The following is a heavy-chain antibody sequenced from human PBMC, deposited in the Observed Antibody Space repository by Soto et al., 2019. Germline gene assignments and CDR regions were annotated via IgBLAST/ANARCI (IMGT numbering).Heavy chain of an antibody. Sequence: QVHLVQSGAEVKKPGASVKVSCKGSGYAFTTYGITWVRQAPGQGLEWMGWISAHNGNTNYAQKLQGRVTVTRDTSTSTAYTGLRSLRSDDTAVYYCARGRYGDYWGQGARVTVSS. CDR3: ARGRYGDY. J-gene: IGHJ4*02. CDR1: GYAFTTYG. CDR2: ISAHNGNT. D-gene: IGHD1-1*01. V-gene: IGHV1-18*01.